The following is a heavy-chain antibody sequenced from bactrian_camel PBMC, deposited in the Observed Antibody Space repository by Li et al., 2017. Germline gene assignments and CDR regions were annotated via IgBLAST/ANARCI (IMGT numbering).Heavy chain of an antibody. CDR1: GYINGIRF. CDR2: IATDNGR. V-gene: IGHV3S1*01. Sequence: HVQLVESGGGSVQTGGSLRLSCVVSGYINGIRFMAWLRQAPGMEREGVAGIATDNGRSYADSVKGRFTTSRDNDKNTLYLQLNDLKSEDTAMYYCAKGDARLPTGNKRGQGTQVTVS. J-gene: IGHJ4*01. CDR3: AKGDARLPTGNK. D-gene: IGHD6*01.